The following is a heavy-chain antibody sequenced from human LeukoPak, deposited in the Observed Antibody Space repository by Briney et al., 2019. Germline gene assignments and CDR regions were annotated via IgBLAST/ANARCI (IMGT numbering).Heavy chain of an antibody. CDR1: GYTFTSYG. V-gene: IGHV1-18*01. Sequence: EASVKVSCKASGYTFTSYGISWVRQAPGQGLEWMGWISAYNGNTNYAQKLQGRVTMTTDTSTSTAYMEPRSLRSDDTAVYYCARRPPPPPYYGSGTFDYWGQGTLVTVSS. J-gene: IGHJ4*02. D-gene: IGHD3-10*01. CDR2: ISAYNGNT. CDR3: ARRPPPPPYYGSGTFDY.